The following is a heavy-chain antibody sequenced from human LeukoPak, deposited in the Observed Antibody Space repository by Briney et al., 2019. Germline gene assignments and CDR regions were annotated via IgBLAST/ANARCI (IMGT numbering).Heavy chain of an antibody. CDR3: AKSPDPSGSYYDY. J-gene: IGHJ4*02. Sequence: GRSLRLSCAASGFTFSSYGMHWVRQAPGKGLEWVAVIWYDGSNKYYADSVKGRFTISRDNSKNTLYLQMNSLRAEDTAVYYCAKSPDPSGSYYDYCGQGTLVTVSS. D-gene: IGHD1-26*01. CDR2: IWYDGSNK. CDR1: GFTFSSYG. V-gene: IGHV3-33*06.